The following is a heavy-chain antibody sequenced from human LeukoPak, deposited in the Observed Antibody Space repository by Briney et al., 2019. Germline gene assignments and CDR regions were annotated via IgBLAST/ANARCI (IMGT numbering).Heavy chain of an antibody. CDR3: AKIQKEGYCSSTSCYVGY. D-gene: IGHD2-2*01. J-gene: IGHJ4*02. CDR1: GGSISSYY. V-gene: IGHV4-59*08. CDR2: IYYSGST. Sequence: PSETLSLTCTVSGGSISSYYWSWIRQPPGKGLEWIGYIYYSGSTNYNPSLKSRVTISVDTSKNQFSLKLSSVTAADTAVYYCAKIQKEGYCSSTSCYVGYWGQGTLVTVSS.